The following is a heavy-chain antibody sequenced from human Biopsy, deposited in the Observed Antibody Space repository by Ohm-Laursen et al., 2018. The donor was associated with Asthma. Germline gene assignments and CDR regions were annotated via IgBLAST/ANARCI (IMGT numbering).Heavy chain of an antibody. V-gene: IGHV4-39*01. D-gene: IGHD5-12*01. Sequence: SETLSLTCTVSGASIRGSGSYWAWIRQAPGKGPEWIGTTHYSGSTFYKPSLRSRVTMSLDTSTNQFSLRLRSVTATDTAVYYCASPVNRAFGGYEWAAAFGYWGQGILVTVSS. CDR2: THYSGST. CDR3: ASPVNRAFGGYEWAAAFGY. CDR1: GASIRGSGSY. J-gene: IGHJ4*02.